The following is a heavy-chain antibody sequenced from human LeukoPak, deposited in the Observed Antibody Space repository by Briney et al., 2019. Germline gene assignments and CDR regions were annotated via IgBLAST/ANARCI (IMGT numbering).Heavy chain of an antibody. J-gene: IGHJ1*01. CDR3: ARVRYDTATEYFQH. D-gene: IGHD3-22*01. CDR2: ISSGTTI. Sequence: GGSLRLSCAASGFTFSDYSMNWIRQAPGKGLEWVSYISSGTTIYYADSVKGRFTISRDNAKNSLYLQMNSLRAEDTAVYYCARVRYDTATEYFQHWGQGTLVTVSS. V-gene: IGHV3-11*01. CDR1: GFTFSDYS.